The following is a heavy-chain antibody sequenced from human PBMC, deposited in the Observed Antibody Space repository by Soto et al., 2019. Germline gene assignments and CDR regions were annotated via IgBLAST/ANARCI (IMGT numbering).Heavy chain of an antibody. D-gene: IGHD4-17*01. CDR2: ISGSGGST. V-gene: IGHV3-23*01. J-gene: IGHJ6*02. CDR1: GFTFSSYA. Sequence: GGSLRLSCAASGFTFSSYAMSWVRQAPGKGLEWVSAISGSGGSTYYADSVKGRFTISRDNSKNTLYLQMNSLRAEDTAVYYCAKAADSKVTKDYGMDVWGQGTTVTVSS. CDR3: AKAADSKVTKDYGMDV.